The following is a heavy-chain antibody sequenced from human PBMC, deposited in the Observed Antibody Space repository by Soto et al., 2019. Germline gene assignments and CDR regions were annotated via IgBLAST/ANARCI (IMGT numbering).Heavy chain of an antibody. CDR3: AREGIGYCSGGSCSWFDP. J-gene: IGHJ5*02. CDR1: GGTFSSYA. CDR2: IIPTFGTA. Sequence: GASVKVSCKASGGTFSSYAISWVRQAPGQGLEWTGGIIPTFGTANYAQKFQGRVTITADESTSTAYMELSSLRSEDTAVYYCAREGIGYCSGGSCSWFDPWGQGTLVTVSS. V-gene: IGHV1-69*13. D-gene: IGHD2-15*01.